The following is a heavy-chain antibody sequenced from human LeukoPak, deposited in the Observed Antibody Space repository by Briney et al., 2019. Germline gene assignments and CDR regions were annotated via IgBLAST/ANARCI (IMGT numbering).Heavy chain of an antibody. CDR2: IYYDGDT. Sequence: GGSLRLSCAASGFTFTNYAMHWVRQAPGKGLEWVSIIYYDGDTSYADSVKGRFSISRDISKNTLYLQMSSLRADDTAMYYCAKGGEMRTFFFDSCGQGSLVTVSS. CDR3: AKGGEMRTFFFDS. J-gene: IGHJ4*02. D-gene: IGHD3-16*01. V-gene: IGHV3-NL1*01. CDR1: GFTFTNYA.